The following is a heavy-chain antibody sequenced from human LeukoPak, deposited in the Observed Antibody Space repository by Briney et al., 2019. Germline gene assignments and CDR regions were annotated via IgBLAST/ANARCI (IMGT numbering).Heavy chain of an antibody. CDR2: IYYSGST. V-gene: IGHV4-39*07. J-gene: IGHJ3*02. D-gene: IGHD6-13*01. CDR3: ARSQLTSSWYKSAFDI. CDR1: GGSISSSSYY. Sequence: SETLSLTCTASGGSISSSSYYWGWIRQPPGKGLEWIGSIYYSGSTYYNPSLKSRVTLSVDTSKNQFSLKLISVTAADTAVYYCARSQLTSSWYKSAFDIWGQGTMVTVSS.